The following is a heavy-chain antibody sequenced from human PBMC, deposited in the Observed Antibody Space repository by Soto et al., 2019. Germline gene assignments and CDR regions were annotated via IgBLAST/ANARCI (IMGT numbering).Heavy chain of an antibody. CDR1: GFTFSSYG. V-gene: IGHV3-30*03. CDR3: ARLGTTGLYYGMDV. J-gene: IGHJ6*02. CDR2: ISYDGSNK. D-gene: IGHD1-7*01. Sequence: PGGSLRLSCAASGFTFSSYGMHWVRQAPGKGLEWVAVISYDGSNKYYADSVKGRFTISRDNSKNTLYLQMNSLRAEDTAVYYCARLGTTGLYYGMDVWGQGTTVTVSS.